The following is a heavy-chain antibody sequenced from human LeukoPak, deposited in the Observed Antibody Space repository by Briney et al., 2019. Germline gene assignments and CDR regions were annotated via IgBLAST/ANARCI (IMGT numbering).Heavy chain of an antibody. D-gene: IGHD3-10*01. Sequence: SETLSLTCTVSGGSISSSSYYWGWIRQPPGNGLEWIGSIYYSGSTYYNPSLKSRVTMSVDTSKNQFSLKLSSVTAADTAVYYCAGSYYYGSGSYGSWGQGTLVTVSS. J-gene: IGHJ5*02. CDR2: IYYSGST. CDR3: AGSYYYGSGSYGS. V-gene: IGHV4-39*07. CDR1: GGSISSSSYY.